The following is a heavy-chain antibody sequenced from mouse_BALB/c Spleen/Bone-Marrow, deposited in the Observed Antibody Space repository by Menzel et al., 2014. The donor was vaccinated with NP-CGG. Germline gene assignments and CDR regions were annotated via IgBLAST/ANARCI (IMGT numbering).Heavy chain of an antibody. CDR3: ARDYYGSSSYWYFDV. Sequence: VQLQQSGPGLVKPSQSLPLPCTVTGYSITSDYAWNWVRQFPGNKLEWMGYISYSGSTSFNPSLKSRISITRDTSKNQFFLQLNSVTTEDTATYYCARDYYGSSSYWYFDVWGAGTMVTVSS. D-gene: IGHD1-1*01. V-gene: IGHV3-2*02. CDR1: GYSITSDYA. J-gene: IGHJ1*01. CDR2: ISYSGST.